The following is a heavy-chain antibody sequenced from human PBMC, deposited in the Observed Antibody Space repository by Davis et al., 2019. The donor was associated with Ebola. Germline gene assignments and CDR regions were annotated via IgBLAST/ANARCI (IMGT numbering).Heavy chain of an antibody. J-gene: IGHJ5*02. CDR2: IIPILGIA. V-gene: IGHV1-69*04. Sequence: SVKVSCKASGGTFGSYAISWVRQAPGQGLEWMGRIIPILGIANYAQKFQGRVTITADKSTSTAYMELSSLNSEDTAVYYCARDLLDIVVLVGTTGGGCFDPWGQGTLVTVSS. D-gene: IGHD2-2*03. CDR3: ARDLLDIVVLVGTTGGGCFDP. CDR1: GGTFGSYA.